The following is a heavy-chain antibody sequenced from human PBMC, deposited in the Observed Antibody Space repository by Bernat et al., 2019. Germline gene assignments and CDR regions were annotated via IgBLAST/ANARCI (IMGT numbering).Heavy chain of an antibody. CDR2: IGGRHGNT. D-gene: IGHD1-26*01. J-gene: IGHJ4*02. V-gene: IGHV3-23*01. CDR3: SRPGGSYVFRGFDS. Sequence: EVQLLESGGGLVQPGGSLRLSCAASGFTFSNYAMSWVRQAPGKGLEWVAAIGGRHGNTYYVDSVKGRFTISRDNSKNILYLQMNSLRAEDTAVYSCSRPGGSYVFRGFDSWGQGTLVTVSS. CDR1: GFTFSNYA.